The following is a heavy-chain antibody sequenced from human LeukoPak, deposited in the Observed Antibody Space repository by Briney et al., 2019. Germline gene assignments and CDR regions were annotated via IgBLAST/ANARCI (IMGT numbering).Heavy chain of an antibody. D-gene: IGHD5-18*01. Sequence: SVKVSRKASGGTFSSYAISWVRQAPGQGLEWMGRIIPILGIANYAQKFKGRVTITADKSTSTAYMELSSLRSEDTAVYYCATDTAPSGNWFDPWGQGTLVTVSS. CDR2: IIPILGIA. J-gene: IGHJ5*02. CDR3: ATDTAPSGNWFDP. CDR1: GGTFSSYA. V-gene: IGHV1-69*04.